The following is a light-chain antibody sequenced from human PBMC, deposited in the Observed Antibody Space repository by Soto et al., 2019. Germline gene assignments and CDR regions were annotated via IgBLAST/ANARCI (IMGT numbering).Light chain of an antibody. CDR1: GSDVGGYNY. Sequence: QPALTQPASVSGSPGQSITISCTGTGSDVGGYNYVSWYQQHPGKAPKVMIYDVSNRPSGVSNRFSGSKSGNTASLTISGLQAEDEADYYCSSYTSASTPVVFGGGTKVTVL. J-gene: IGLJ2*01. CDR3: SSYTSASTPVV. V-gene: IGLV2-14*01. CDR2: DVS.